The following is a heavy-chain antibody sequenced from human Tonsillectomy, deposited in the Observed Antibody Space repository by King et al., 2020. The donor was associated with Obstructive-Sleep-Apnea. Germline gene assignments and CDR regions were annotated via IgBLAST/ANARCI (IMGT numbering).Heavy chain of an antibody. CDR1: GFNFNNAW. V-gene: IGHV3-15*01. D-gene: IGHD4-17*01. Sequence: VQLVESGGGLVKPGGSLRLSCAASGFNFNNAWMSWVRQAPGKGLEWVGRIKSNTDGGTTEYAAPVKGRLTISRDDSKNTVFLQMNSLKAEDTAVYYCSTDQETLGGSDYGDYYDYGMDVWGQGTTVTVSS. J-gene: IGHJ6*02. CDR3: STDQETLGGSDYGDYYDYGMDV. CDR2: IKSNTDGGTT.